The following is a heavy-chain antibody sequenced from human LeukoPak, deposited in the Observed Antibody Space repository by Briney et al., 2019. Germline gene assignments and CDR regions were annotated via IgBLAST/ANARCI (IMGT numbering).Heavy chain of an antibody. D-gene: IGHD6-19*01. CDR3: ARGKIAGGWSKNQFDY. V-gene: IGHV1-2*04. J-gene: IGHJ4*02. CDR2: INPNSGGT. CDR1: GYTFTSYA. Sequence: ASVKVSCKASGYTFTSYAMNWVRQAPGQGLEWMGWINPNSGGTNYAQKFQGWVTMTRDTSISTAYMELSRLRSDDTAVYYCARGKIAGGWSKNQFDYWGQGTLVTVSS.